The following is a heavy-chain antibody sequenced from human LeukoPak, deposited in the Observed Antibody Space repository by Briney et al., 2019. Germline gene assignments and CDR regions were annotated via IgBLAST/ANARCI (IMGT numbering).Heavy chain of an antibody. J-gene: IGHJ4*02. CDR1: GGSFSGYY. V-gene: IGHV4-34*01. CDR2: IDQSGTT. D-gene: IGHD3/OR15-3a*01. CDR3: ARVPHYYFGYGYFDT. Sequence: ASETLSLTCVVNGGSFSGYYWSWIRPPPGKGLEWIGEIDQSGTTNYNPSLKSRVAISIDTSKKQFSLTLTSMTAADTAVYYCARVPHYYFGYGYFDTWGQGTRVTVSS.